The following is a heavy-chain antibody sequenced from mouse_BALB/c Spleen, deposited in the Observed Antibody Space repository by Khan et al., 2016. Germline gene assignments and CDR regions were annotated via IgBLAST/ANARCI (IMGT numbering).Heavy chain of an antibody. J-gene: IGHJ4*01. D-gene: IGHD2-3*01. CDR3: ASDVPNYAMDY. CDR2: IIYSGST. CDR1: GYSITSDYA. Sequence: EVKLEESGPGLMKPSQSLSLTCTVTGYSITSDYAWNWIRQFPGNKLEWMGYIIYSGSTTYTPSLKSRISITRDTSKHQFFLQLNSVTIEDTATYYSASDVPNYAMDYWGQGTSVTVSS. V-gene: IGHV3-2*02.